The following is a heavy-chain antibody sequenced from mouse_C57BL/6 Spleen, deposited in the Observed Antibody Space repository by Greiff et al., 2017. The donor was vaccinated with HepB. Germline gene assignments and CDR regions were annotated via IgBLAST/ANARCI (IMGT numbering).Heavy chain of an antibody. Sequence: QVQLKQSGAELARPGASVKLSCKASGYTFTSYGISWVKQRTGQGLEWIGEIYPRSGNTYYNEKFKGKATLTADKSSSTAYMELRSLTSEDSAVYFCARRYGNYDWYFDVWGTGTTVTVSS. J-gene: IGHJ1*03. V-gene: IGHV1-81*01. CDR3: ARRYGNYDWYFDV. CDR1: GYTFTSYG. D-gene: IGHD2-10*02. CDR2: IYPRSGNT.